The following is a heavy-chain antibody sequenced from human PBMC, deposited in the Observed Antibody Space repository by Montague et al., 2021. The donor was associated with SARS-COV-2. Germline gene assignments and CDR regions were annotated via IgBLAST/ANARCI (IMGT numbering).Heavy chain of an antibody. CDR2: VHYTGST. CDR1: GDSISSYY. Sequence: SETLSLTCEVSGDSISSYYWSWIRQSPGKGLEGIGYVHYTGSTEYNPSLKTRVTLSLDTPRNHFSLKLRSVTAADTAVYYCARAQNTCFIANCVNYFEVWGLGALVTVSS. V-gene: IGHV4-59*01. D-gene: IGHD1-1*01. CDR3: ARAQNTCFIANCVNYFEV. J-gene: IGHJ4*02.